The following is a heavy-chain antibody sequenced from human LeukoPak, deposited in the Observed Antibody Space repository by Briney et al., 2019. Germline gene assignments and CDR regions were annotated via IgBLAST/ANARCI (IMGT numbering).Heavy chain of an antibody. J-gene: IGHJ4*02. CDR2: IQSDGSQK. D-gene: IGHD3-10*01. V-gene: IGHV3-33*01. Sequence: QPGRSLRLSCATSGFIFSHFGMHWVRQAPGKGLEWVAAIQSDGSQKYFADSVKGRSTISRDKSKSTMYLQMDTLRAEDTAVYYCARDSCLIKTRLDYWGQGTLVAVSS. CDR1: GFIFSHFG. CDR3: ARDSCLIKTRLDY.